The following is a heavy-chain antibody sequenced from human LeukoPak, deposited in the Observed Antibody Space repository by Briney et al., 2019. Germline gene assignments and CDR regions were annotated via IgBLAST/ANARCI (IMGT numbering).Heavy chain of an antibody. CDR1: GVSISPYY. D-gene: IGHD5-18*01. Sequence: SETLSLTCNVSGVSISPYYWSWIRQPPGKGLEWMGYIYHSGSTDYNPSLKSRVTISVDSSKNQFSLKLNSVTAADTAVYYCAGGRKYTSGYRVTELGSGYSDYWGQGTLVTVSS. CDR2: IYHSGST. J-gene: IGHJ4*02. V-gene: IGHV4-59*01. CDR3: AGGRKYTSGYRVTELGSGYSDY.